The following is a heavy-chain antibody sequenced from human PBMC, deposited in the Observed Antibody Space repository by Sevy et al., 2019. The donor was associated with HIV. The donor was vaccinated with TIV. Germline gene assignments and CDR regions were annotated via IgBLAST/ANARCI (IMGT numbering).Heavy chain of an antibody. CDR1: GFTFDDYA. CDR2: ISWNSGSI. D-gene: IGHD1-26*01. J-gene: IGHJ4*02. CDR3: AKDTDRSGSYYGVHSSFDY. V-gene: IGHV3-9*01. Sequence: GGSLRLSCAASGFTFDDYAMHWVRQAPGKGLEWVSGISWNSGSIGYADSVKGRFTISRDNAKNSLYLQMNSLRAEDTALYYCAKDTDRSGSYYGVHSSFDYWGQGTLVTVSS.